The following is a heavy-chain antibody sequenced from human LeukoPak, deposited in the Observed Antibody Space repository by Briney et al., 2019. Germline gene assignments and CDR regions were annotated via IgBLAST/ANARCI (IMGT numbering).Heavy chain of an antibody. CDR3: ARTQYCSRDSCYFGYFDY. CDR2: INHSGST. Sequence: SETLSLTCAVYGGSFSGYYWSWIRQPPGKGLEWIGEINHSGSTNYNPSLKSRVTILVDTSKNQFSLKLRSVTAADTAVYYCARTQYCSRDSCYFGYFDYWGQGTLVTVSS. D-gene: IGHD2-2*01. CDR1: GGSFSGYY. V-gene: IGHV4-34*01. J-gene: IGHJ4*02.